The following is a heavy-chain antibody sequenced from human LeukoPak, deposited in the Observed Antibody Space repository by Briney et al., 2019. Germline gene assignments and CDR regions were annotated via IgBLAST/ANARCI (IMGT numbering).Heavy chain of an antibody. D-gene: IGHD3-10*01. V-gene: IGHV4-61*02. CDR1: GGSISSGTYY. CDR2: IYTSGST. J-gene: IGHJ6*03. CDR3: ARDSPYYYGSGSATYYMDV. Sequence: SQTLSLTCTVSGGSISSGTYYWSWIRQPAGKGLEWIGRIYTSGSTNYNPSLKSRVTISVDTSKNQFSLKLSSVTAADTAVYYCARDSPYYYGSGSATYYMDVWGKGTTVTISS.